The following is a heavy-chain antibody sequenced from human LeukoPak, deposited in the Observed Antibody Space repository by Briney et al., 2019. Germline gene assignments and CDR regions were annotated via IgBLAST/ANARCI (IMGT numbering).Heavy chain of an antibody. CDR2: INPNSGGT. CDR3: ARDLRDYDFWTGSEYFQH. CDR1: GYTFTGYY. D-gene: IGHD3-3*01. V-gene: IGHV1-2*02. J-gene: IGHJ1*01. Sequence: ASVKVSCKASGYTFTGYYMHWVRRAPGQGLEWMGWINPNSGGTNYAQKFQGRVTMTRDTSISTAYMELRSLRSDDTAVYYCARDLRDYDFWTGSEYFQHWGQGTLVTVSS.